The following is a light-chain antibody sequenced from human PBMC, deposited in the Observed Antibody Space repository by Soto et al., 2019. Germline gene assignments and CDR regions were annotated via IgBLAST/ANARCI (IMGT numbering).Light chain of an antibody. CDR3: SSYKISNTLV. Sequence: QSVLTQPASVSGSPGQSITISCTGTSSDVGSYNLVSWYQQHPGTAPKLIIYEVSNRPSGVSNRFSGSKSRNTASLTISGPQAEDEADYYCSSYKISNTLVFGTGTKVTVL. CDR1: SSDVGSYNL. CDR2: EVS. V-gene: IGLV2-14*02. J-gene: IGLJ1*01.